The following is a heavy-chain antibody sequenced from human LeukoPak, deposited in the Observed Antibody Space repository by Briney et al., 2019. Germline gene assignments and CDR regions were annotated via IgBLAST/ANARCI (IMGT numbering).Heavy chain of an antibody. Sequence: PGGSLRLSCAASGFNFSTYAMYWVRQAPGKGLEWVSTISGSGGSTYYADSVRGRFTISRDNSKNTLCLQMNSLRAEDTAVYYCARSRIADWGQGTLVIVSS. CDR2: ISGSGGST. CDR1: GFNFSTYA. J-gene: IGHJ4*02. V-gene: IGHV3-23*01. CDR3: ARSRIAD. D-gene: IGHD2-21*01.